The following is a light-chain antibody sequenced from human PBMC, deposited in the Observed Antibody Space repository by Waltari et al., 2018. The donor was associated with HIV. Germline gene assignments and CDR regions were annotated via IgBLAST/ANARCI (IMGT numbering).Light chain of an antibody. CDR1: QSVSSSF. CDR3: QQYGSSLYT. CDR2: GAS. J-gene: IGKJ2*01. Sequence: EIVLTQSPGTLYASPGERATLSCRASQSVSSSFAWYQQRPGHSPRLLIYGASSRATGIPNRFSGSGSGRDFTLTISRLDLEDFAVYFCQQYGSSLYTFGPGTKLAI. V-gene: IGKV3-20*01.